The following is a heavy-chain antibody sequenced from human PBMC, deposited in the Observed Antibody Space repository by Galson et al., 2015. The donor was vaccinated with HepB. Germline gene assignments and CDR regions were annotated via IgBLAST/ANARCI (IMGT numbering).Heavy chain of an antibody. V-gene: IGHV3-30-3*01. CDR3: AREYSSGWYEYYFDY. CDR1: GFTFSSYA. J-gene: IGHJ4*02. D-gene: IGHD6-19*01. CDR2: ISYDGSNK. Sequence: SLRLSCAASGFTFSSYAMHWVRQAPGKGLEWVAVISYDGSNKYYADSVKGRFTISRDNSKNTLYLQMNSLRAEDTAVYYCAREYSSGWYEYYFDYWGQGTLVTVSS.